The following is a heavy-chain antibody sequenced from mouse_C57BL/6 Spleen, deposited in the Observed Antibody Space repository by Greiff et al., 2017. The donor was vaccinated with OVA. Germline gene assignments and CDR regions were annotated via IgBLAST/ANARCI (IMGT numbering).Heavy chain of an antibody. Sequence: VQLQQPGPELVKPGASVKISCKASGYTFTDYNMDWVKQSHKKSLEWIGDIDPYNGGTIYNQKFKGKATLTVDKSSSTAYMELRSLTSEDTVVYYCSRDGVWWYFEVWGTGTTVTVSS. CDR2: IDPYNGGT. CDR3: SRDGVWWYFEV. D-gene: IGHD1-1*02. CDR1: GYTFTDYN. J-gene: IGHJ1*03. V-gene: IGHV1-18*01.